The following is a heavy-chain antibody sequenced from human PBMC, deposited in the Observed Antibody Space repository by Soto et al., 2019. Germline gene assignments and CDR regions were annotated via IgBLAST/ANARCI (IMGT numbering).Heavy chain of an antibody. J-gene: IGHJ6*02. Sequence: QVHLVQSGAEVKKPGSSVTVSCKASGGTFDNSAISWVRQAPGQGLEWMGGIIPIFPTPDYSQKFQGRVSITADESTSTCYMWLTIPRSEDTAVYCCAGVTGRLQLGGNYYFAMDNCGQGTTVTV. CDR1: GGTFDNSA. CDR2: IIPIFPTP. V-gene: IGHV1-69*12. D-gene: IGHD1-1*01. CDR3: AGVTGRLQLGGNYYFAMDN.